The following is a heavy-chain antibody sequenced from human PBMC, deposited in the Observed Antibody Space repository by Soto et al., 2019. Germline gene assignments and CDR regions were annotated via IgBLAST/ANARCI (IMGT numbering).Heavy chain of an antibody. CDR2: INPNSGGT. CDR1: GYTFTGYY. J-gene: IGHJ4*02. D-gene: IGHD3-22*01. Sequence: GASVKVSCKASGYTFTGYYMHWVRQAPGQGLEWMGWINPNSGGTNYAQKFQGWVTMTRDTSISTAYMELSRLRSDDTAVYYCARDKCRRPYYYDSSGSRGYYFDYWGQGTLVTVSS. V-gene: IGHV1-2*04. CDR3: ARDKCRRPYYYDSSGSRGYYFDY.